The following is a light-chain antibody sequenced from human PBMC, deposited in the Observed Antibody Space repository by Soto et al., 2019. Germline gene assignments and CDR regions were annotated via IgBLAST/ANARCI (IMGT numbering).Light chain of an antibody. J-gene: IGKJ5*01. V-gene: IGKV1-39*01. Sequence: DIQMTQSPASLAASVGDTVSLTCRSSHFINFYLNWYQQKPGKAPKLLIFGASTLQIGVPSRFSGSGSGTDFTLTISSLEPEDFATYFCQQSHSSPPTFGQGTRLDIK. CDR2: GAS. CDR1: HFINFY. CDR3: QQSHSSPPT.